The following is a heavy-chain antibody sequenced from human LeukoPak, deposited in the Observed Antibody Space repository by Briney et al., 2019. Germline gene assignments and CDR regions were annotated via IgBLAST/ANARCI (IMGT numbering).Heavy chain of an antibody. D-gene: IGHD6-13*01. V-gene: IGHV3-66*01. Sequence: GGSLRLSCAASGFTVSSNYMSWVRQAPGKGLEGVSVIDSDDSTHYADSVKGRFTISRDNSKNTVYLQMNSLRAEDTAVYYCARGMGYTSRFAYWGQGTLVTVSS. CDR1: GFTVSSNY. CDR2: IDSDDST. CDR3: ARGMGYTSRFAY. J-gene: IGHJ4*02.